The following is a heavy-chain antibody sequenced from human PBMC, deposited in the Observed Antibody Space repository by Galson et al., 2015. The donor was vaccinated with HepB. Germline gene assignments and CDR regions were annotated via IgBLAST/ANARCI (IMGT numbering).Heavy chain of an antibody. D-gene: IGHD3-16*01. V-gene: IGHV3-7*01. J-gene: IGHJ4*02. CDR2: IKQDGSEK. CDR3: ARDSSGSWGFYFDY. CDR1: GFTFSSYW. Sequence: SLRLSCAAPGFTFSSYWMTWVRQAPGKGLEWVANIKQDGSEKYYVDSVKGRFTISRDNAKNSLYLQMNSLRAEDTAVYYCARDSSGSWGFYFDYWGQGTLVTVSS.